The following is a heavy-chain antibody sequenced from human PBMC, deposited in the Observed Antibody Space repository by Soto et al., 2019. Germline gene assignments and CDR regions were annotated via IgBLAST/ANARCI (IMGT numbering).Heavy chain of an antibody. D-gene: IGHD3-22*01. Sequence: QLQLQESGPGLVKPSETLSLTCTVSGGSISSRSYYWGWIRQPPGKGLEWIGSMHYSGNTYYNPSLQSPFTIXXDXSXXQCSLKLSSVTAADTAIYYCARHYYERSVYPPGDYWGQGTLVTVSS. CDR1: GGSISSRSYY. CDR2: MHYSGNT. J-gene: IGHJ4*02. CDR3: ARHYYERSVYPPGDY. V-gene: IGHV4-39*01.